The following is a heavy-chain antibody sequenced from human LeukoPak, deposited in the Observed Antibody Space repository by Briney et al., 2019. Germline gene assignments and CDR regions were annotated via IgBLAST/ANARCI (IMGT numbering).Heavy chain of an antibody. J-gene: IGHJ6*02. CDR1: GFTVSSNY. V-gene: IGHV3-53*01. Sequence: GGSLRLSCAASGFTVSSNYMSWVRQAPGKGLEWVSVIYSGGSTYYADSVKGRFTISRHNSKNTLYLQMNSLRAEDTAVYYCVSNVGPRRRSPVVMDVWGQGTTVTVSS. CDR3: VSNVGPRRRSPVVMDV. D-gene: IGHD2-15*01. CDR2: IYSGGST.